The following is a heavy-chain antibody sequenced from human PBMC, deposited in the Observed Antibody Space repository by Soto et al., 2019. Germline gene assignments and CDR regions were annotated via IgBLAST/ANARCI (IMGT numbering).Heavy chain of an antibody. V-gene: IGHV3-7*01. J-gene: IGHJ3*02. CDR1: GFTFSSYW. CDR2: IKQDGSEK. D-gene: IGHD2-21*02. Sequence: EVQLVESGGGLVQPGGSLRLSCAASGFTFSSYWMSWVRQAPGKGLEWVANIKQDGSEKYYVDSVKGRFTISRDNAKNSLYLQMNSLRAEDTAVYYCARELAYCGGDCSDAFDIWGQGTMVTVSS. CDR3: ARELAYCGGDCSDAFDI.